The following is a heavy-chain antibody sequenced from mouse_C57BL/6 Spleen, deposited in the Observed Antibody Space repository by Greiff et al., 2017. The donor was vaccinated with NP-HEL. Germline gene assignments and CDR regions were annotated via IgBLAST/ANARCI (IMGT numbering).Heavy chain of an antibody. D-gene: IGHD1-1*01. J-gene: IGHJ2*01. Sequence: DVHLVESGGGLVKPGGSLKLSCAASGFTFSSYAMSWVRQTPEKRLEWVATISDGGSYTYYPDNVKGRFTISRDNAKNNLYLQMSHLKSEDTAMYYCARESYGSSYFDYWGQGTTLTVSS. V-gene: IGHV5-4*01. CDR1: GFTFSSYA. CDR3: ARESYGSSYFDY. CDR2: ISDGGSYT.